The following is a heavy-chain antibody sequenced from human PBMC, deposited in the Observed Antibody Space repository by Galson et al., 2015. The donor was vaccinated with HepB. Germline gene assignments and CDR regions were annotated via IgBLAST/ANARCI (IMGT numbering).Heavy chain of an antibody. CDR2: IYPGDSDT. CDR1: GYSFTNSW. D-gene: IGHD2-2*01. J-gene: IGHJ4*02. V-gene: IGHV5-51*01. CDR3: ARGRGYCISTSCYEFDY. Sequence: QSGAEVKKPGESLKMSCKGSGYSFTNSWIGWVRQVPGKGLEWMAIIYPGDSDTRYSPSFQGQVTISADKSISTAYLQWSSLRASDTAMYYCARGRGYCISTSCYEFDYWGQGTLVTFTS.